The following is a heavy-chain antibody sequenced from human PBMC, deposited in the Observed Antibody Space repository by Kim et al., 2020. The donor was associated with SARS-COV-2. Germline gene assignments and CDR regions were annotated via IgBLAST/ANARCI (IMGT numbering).Heavy chain of an antibody. V-gene: IGHV4-34*01. J-gene: IGHJ6*02. CDR2: INHSGST. CDR3: ARRAGIHPMDV. CDR1: GGSFSGYY. Sequence: SETLSLTCAVYGGSFSGYYWSWIRQPPGKGLEWIGEINHSGSTNYNPSLKSRVTISVDTSKNQFSLKLSSVTAADTAVYYCARRAGIHPMDVWGQGTTVTVSS. D-gene: IGHD5-18*01.